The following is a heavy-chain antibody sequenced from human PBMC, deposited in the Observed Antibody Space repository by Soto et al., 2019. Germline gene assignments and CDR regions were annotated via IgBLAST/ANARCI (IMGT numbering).Heavy chain of an antibody. V-gene: IGHV4-39*01. CDR3: ARHDYVSDY. Sequence: SETLCLSCTVSGGSIISSIYYWGLIRQPPGKGLEWIGSIYYSGSTYYNPSLKSRVTISVDTSKNQFSLKLSSVTAADTAVYYCARHDYVSDYWGQGTLVTVSS. CDR1: GGSIISSIYY. CDR2: IYYSGST. D-gene: IGHD4-17*01. J-gene: IGHJ4*02.